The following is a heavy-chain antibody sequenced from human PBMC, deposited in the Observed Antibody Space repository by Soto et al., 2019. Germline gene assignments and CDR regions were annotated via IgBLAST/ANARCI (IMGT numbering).Heavy chain of an antibody. Sequence: ASVKVSCKAFGYTFTGYYIHWVRQAPGQGLEWMAYIDPNSGATKYAQKFQGLVTLTRDTSIRTAYMELTSLRSDDTAVYYCARGGGTIFAPLPWGQGTLGTVSS. CDR2: IDPNSGAT. J-gene: IGHJ5*02. V-gene: IGHV1-2*04. D-gene: IGHD1-1*01. CDR1: GYTFTGYY. CDR3: ARGGGTIFAPLP.